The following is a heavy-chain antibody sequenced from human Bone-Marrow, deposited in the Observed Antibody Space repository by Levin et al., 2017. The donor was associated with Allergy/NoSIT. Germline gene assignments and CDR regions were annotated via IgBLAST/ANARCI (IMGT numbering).Heavy chain of an antibody. Sequence: VASVKVSCKSSGGIFRNYAISWVRQAPGQGLEWMGGIIPMFATGNYAQKFQGRVTITADELTSTSYIEFKSLRFEDTAIYYCARDDPRPHTSLAVWGQGTLVTVSS. CDR2: IIPMFATG. V-gene: IGHV1-69*13. J-gene: IGHJ4*02. CDR1: GGIFRNYA. CDR3: ARDDPRPHTSLAV.